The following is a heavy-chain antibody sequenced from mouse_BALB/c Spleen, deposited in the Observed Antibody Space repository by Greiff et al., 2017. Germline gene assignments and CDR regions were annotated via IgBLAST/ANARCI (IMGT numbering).Heavy chain of an antibody. D-gene: IGHD2-4*01. V-gene: IGHV5-9-4*01. CDR3: ARAVDYGFAY. CDR2: ISSGGSYT. Sequence: EVQGVESGGGLVKPGGSLKLSCAASGFTFSSYAMSWVRQSPEKRLEWVAEISSGGSYTYYPDTVTGRFTISRDNAKNTLYLEMSSLRSEDTAMYYCARAVDYGFAYWGQGTLVTVSA. J-gene: IGHJ3*01. CDR1: GFTFSSYA.